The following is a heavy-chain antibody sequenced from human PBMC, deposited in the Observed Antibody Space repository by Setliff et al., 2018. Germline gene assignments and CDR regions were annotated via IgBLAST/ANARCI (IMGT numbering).Heavy chain of an antibody. V-gene: IGHV1-18*01. CDR2: ISGYTGKT. D-gene: IGHD2-2*01. Sequence: ASVKVSCKTSGFTFSDFGISWVRQAPGQGLEWMGWISGYTGKTYYAPKLEGRVTLTTDTSTSTAFMEMRNLSSDDTAVYYCRRLVRYCIRATCQRASGGDFWGQGTPVTVSS. CDR1: GFTFSDFG. CDR3: RRLVRYCIRATCQRASGGDF. J-gene: IGHJ4*02.